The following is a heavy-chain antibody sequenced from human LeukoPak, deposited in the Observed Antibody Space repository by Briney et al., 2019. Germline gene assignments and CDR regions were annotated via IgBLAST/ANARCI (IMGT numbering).Heavy chain of an antibody. CDR1: EFPFILYG. J-gene: IGHJ4*02. D-gene: IGHD6-19*01. V-gene: IGHV3-48*03. CDR3: ALLAVASDFDY. Sequence: GGSLRLSCAVSEFPFILYGMKWVRQAPGKGLEWVSNIGSSGTTVYYADSVKGRFSISRDNAKSSLYLQMNSLRVEDTAVYYCALLAVASDFDYWGQGALVTVSS. CDR2: IGSSGTTV.